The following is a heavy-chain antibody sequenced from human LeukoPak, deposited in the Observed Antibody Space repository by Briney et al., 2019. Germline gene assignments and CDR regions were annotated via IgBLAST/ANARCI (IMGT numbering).Heavy chain of an antibody. CDR3: ARTLGALSAFDI. Sequence: PSETLSLTCTVSGGSISSSSYYWGWIRQPPGKGLEWIGSIYYSGSTYYNPSLKSRVTISVDKSKNQFSLKLSSVTAADTAVYYCARTLGALSAFDIWGQGTMVTVSS. V-gene: IGHV4-39*07. CDR2: IYYSGST. J-gene: IGHJ3*02. D-gene: IGHD3-16*01. CDR1: GGSISSSSYY.